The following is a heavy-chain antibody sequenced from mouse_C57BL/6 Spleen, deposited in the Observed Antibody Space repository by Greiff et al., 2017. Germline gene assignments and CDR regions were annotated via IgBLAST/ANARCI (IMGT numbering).Heavy chain of an antibody. Sequence: QVQLQQSGAELVRPGSSVKLSCKASGYTFNSYWMDWVKQRPGQGLEWIGNISPSDSETNYNQKFKDKATLTVDKSSSTAYMQLSSLTSEDSAVYYCARWDYYGSRGYFDVWGTGTTVTVSS. CDR1: GYTFNSYW. CDR2: ISPSDSET. CDR3: ARWDYYGSRGYFDV. V-gene: IGHV1-61*01. J-gene: IGHJ1*03. D-gene: IGHD1-1*01.